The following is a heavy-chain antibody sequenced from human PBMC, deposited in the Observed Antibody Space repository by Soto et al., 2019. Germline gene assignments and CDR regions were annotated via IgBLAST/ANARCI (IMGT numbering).Heavy chain of an antibody. CDR2: IYYSGST. Sequence: PSETLSLTCTVSGGSISSSSYYWGWIRQPPGKGLEWIGSIYYSGSTYYNPSLKSRVTISVDTSKNQFSLKLSSVTAADTAVYYCARHRPVSSGWYDSFDYWGQGTLVTVSS. CDR3: ARHRPVSSGWYDSFDY. V-gene: IGHV4-39*01. J-gene: IGHJ4*02. D-gene: IGHD6-19*01. CDR1: GGSISSSSYY.